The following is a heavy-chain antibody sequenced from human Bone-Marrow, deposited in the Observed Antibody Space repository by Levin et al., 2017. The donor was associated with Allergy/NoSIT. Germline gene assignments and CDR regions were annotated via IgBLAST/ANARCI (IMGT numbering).Heavy chain of an antibody. CDR1: GYTLTELS. V-gene: IGHV1-24*01. CDR3: ATDSLTTVTTLGY. Sequence: GESLKISCKVSGYTLTELSMHWVRQAPGKGLEWMGGFDPEDGETIYAQKFQGRVTMTEDTSTDTAYMELSSLRSEDTAVYYCATDSLTTVTTLGYWGQGTLVTVSS. J-gene: IGHJ4*02. CDR2: FDPEDGET. D-gene: IGHD4-17*01.